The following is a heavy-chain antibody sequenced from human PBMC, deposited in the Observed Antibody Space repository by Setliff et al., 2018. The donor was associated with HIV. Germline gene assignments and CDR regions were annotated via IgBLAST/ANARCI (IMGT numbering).Heavy chain of an antibody. D-gene: IGHD2-15*01. Sequence: ASVKVSCKASGYTFTRYDITWVRQATGQGLEWMGWMNPNSGNTGYAQKFQGRVTMTRDASISTAYMELSRLRTDDTAVYYCARDVVVVQRYFDLWGRGTLVTVSS. CDR2: MNPNSGNT. V-gene: IGHV1-8*02. CDR3: ARDVVVVQRYFDL. J-gene: IGHJ2*01. CDR1: GYTFTRYD.